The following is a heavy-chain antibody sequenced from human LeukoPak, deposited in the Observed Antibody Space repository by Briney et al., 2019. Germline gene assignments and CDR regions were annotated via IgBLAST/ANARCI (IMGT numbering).Heavy chain of an antibody. Sequence: ASVKVSCKVSGYTLTELSMHWVRQAPGKGLEWMGGFDPEDGETIYAQKFQGRVTITADESTSTAYMELSSLRSEDTAVYYCARSISGWSFDAFDIWGQGTMVTVSS. D-gene: IGHD3-10*01. V-gene: IGHV1-24*01. J-gene: IGHJ3*02. CDR3: ARSISGWSFDAFDI. CDR1: GYTLTELS. CDR2: FDPEDGET.